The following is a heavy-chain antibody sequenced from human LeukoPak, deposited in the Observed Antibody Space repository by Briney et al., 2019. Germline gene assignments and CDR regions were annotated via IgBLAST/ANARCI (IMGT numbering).Heavy chain of an antibody. D-gene: IGHD6-19*01. J-gene: IGHJ4*02. CDR1: GYSFTSYD. CDR2: MNPNSGNT. CDR3: AVRPYNSGLNFDY. V-gene: IGHV1-8*01. Sequence: GASVKVSCKASGYSFTSYDINWVRQATGQGLEWMGWMNPNSGNTGYAQKLQGRVTMTRSTSISTAYMELSSLRSEDTAMYYCAVRPYNSGLNFDYWGQGTLVTVSS.